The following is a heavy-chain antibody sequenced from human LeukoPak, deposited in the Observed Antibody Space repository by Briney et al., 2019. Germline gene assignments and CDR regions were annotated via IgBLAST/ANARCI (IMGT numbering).Heavy chain of an antibody. Sequence: SETLSLTCAVYGGSFSGYYWSWIRQPPGKGLEWIGEINHSGSTNYNPSLKSRVTISVDTSKNQFSLKLSSVTAADTAVYYCARGRHYYGSGSYYRWFDPWGQGTLVTVSS. J-gene: IGHJ5*02. CDR1: GGSFSGYY. V-gene: IGHV4-34*01. CDR3: ARGRHYYGSGSYYRWFDP. CDR2: INHSGST. D-gene: IGHD3-10*01.